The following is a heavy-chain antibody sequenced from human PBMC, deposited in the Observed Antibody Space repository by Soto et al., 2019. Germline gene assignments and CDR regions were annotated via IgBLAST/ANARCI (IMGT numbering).Heavy chain of an antibody. D-gene: IGHD3-10*01. CDR1: GFSLDTSGVG. CDR2: IYWDDYK. J-gene: IGHJ4*02. Sequence: QITLKESGPTLVKPTQTLTLTCTFSGFSLDTSGVGVGWIRQPPGKALEWVAVIYWDDYKHFSPSLESRLTITKNTSKNLVVLTMTDMDPVDTATYCFAHKGSGLYPLDCWVQGTLFTVSS. V-gene: IGHV2-5*02. CDR3: AHKGSGLYPLDC.